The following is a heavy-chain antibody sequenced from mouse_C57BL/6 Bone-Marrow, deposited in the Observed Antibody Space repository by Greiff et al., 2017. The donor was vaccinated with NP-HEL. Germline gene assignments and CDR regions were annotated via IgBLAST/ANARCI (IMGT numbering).Heavy chain of an antibody. CDR2: ISNGGGST. J-gene: IGHJ4*01. Sequence: DVMLVESGGGLVQPGGSLKLSCAASGFTFSDYYLYWVRQTPEKRLEWVAYISNGGGSTYYLDTVKGRFTISRDNAKNTLYLQMSRLKSEDTAMYYCARQDYYGSNAMDYWGQGTSVTVSS. CDR1: GFTFSDYY. V-gene: IGHV5-12*01. D-gene: IGHD1-1*01. CDR3: ARQDYYGSNAMDY.